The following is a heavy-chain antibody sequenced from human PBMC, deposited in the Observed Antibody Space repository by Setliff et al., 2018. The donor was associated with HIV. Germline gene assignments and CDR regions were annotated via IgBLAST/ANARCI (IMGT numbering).Heavy chain of an antibody. CDR1: GVSISSYY. Sequence: SETLSLTCTVSGVSISSYYWSWIRQPPGKGLEWIGYIYYSGITYYNPSLTSRVTISVDTSKNQFSLKVTSVTAADTAVYYCARVPGRDYYDTSGDFDYWGLGTLVTVSS. CDR2: IYYSGIT. D-gene: IGHD3-22*01. V-gene: IGHV4-59*12. CDR3: ARVPGRDYYDTSGDFDY. J-gene: IGHJ4*02.